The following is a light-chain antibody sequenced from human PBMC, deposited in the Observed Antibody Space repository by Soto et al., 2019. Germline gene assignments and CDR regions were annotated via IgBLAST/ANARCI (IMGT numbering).Light chain of an antibody. CDR3: TSWTTSTTMI. V-gene: IGLV2-14*03. CDR1: SSDIGAYNF. Sequence: QSVLTQPASVSGSPGQSITISCTGTSSDIGAYNFVSLYQQHPGKAPKLMLYDVNIRPSGVSNRFSGSKSGNTASLTISGLQAEDEADYYCTSWTTSTTMIFGGGTKVTVL. CDR2: DVN. J-gene: IGLJ2*01.